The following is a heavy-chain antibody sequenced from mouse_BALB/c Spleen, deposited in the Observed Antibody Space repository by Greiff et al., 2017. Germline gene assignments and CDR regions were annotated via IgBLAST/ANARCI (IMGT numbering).Heavy chain of an antibody. Sequence: VKLMESGAELAKPGASVKMSCKASGYTFTSYWMHWVKQRPGQGLEWIGHINPSTGYTEYNQKFKDKATLTADKSSSTAYMQLSSLTSEDSAVYYCASPEAYWGQGTLVTVSA. CDR1: GYTFTSYW. CDR2: INPSTGYT. V-gene: IGHV1-7*01. J-gene: IGHJ3*01. CDR3: ASPEAY.